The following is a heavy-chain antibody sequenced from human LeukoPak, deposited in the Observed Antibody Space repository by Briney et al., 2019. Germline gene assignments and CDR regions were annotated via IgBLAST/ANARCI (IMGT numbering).Heavy chain of an antibody. CDR2: ISYDGSNK. J-gene: IGHJ4*02. CDR1: GFTFSSYG. Sequence: GGSLRLSCAASGFTFSSYGMHWVRQAPGKGLEWVAVISYDGSNKYYSDSVKGRFTISRNNSKNTLYLQMNSLRAEDSAVYYCAKGRDNFGDYWGQGTLVTVAS. D-gene: IGHD4-23*01. CDR3: AKGRDNFGDY. V-gene: IGHV3-30*18.